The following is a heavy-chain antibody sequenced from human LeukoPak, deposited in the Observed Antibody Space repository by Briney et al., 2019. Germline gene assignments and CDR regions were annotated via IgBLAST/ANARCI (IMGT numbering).Heavy chain of an antibody. Sequence: PGGSLTLSCAASGLTVRSFCMSWVRQAPGKGLEWVSVIYNDGRTFYADSVKGRFTISRDDSNNTLSRQMNSLRADDTAVYYCARGTGEVTAGYYWGQGTLVTVSS. D-gene: IGHD2-21*02. V-gene: IGHV3-53*01. J-gene: IGHJ4*02. CDR2: IYNDGRT. CDR1: GLTVRSFC. CDR3: ARGTGEVTAGYY.